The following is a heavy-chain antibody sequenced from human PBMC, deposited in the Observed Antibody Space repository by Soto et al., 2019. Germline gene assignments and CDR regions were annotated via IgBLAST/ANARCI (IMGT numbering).Heavy chain of an antibody. J-gene: IGHJ6*02. V-gene: IGHV3-23*01. CDR1: GFTFSSYA. CDR2: ITGSGDYT. D-gene: IGHD2-2*01. CDR3: AKVSVPAAIAYYYYGMDV. Sequence: GGSLRPSCVGSGFTFSSYAINWVRQSPGKGLEWVSVITGSGDYTNYADSVKGRFTISRDNSKDTLYLQMNSLRAEDTAVYYCAKVSVPAAIAYYYYGMDVWGQGTTVTVSS.